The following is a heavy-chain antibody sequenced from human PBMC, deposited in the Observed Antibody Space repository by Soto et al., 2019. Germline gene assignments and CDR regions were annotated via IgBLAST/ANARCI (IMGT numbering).Heavy chain of an antibody. D-gene: IGHD3-16*01. CDR3: ARDPVERGWFDP. CDR1: GGSISSGDYY. V-gene: IGHV4-30-4*01. J-gene: IGHJ5*02. Sequence: QVQLQESGPGLVKPSQTLSLTCTVSGGSISSGDYYWSWIRQPPGKGLEWIGYIYYSGSTYYNPSLKSRVTISVDTSKDQFPLKLSSVTAADTAVYYCARDPVERGWFDPWGQGTLVTVSS. CDR2: IYYSGST.